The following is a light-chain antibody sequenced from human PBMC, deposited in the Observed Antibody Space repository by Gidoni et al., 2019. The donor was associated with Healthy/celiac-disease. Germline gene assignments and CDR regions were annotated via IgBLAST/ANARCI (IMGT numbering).Light chain of an antibody. CDR1: QDISNY. J-gene: IGKJ4*01. CDR3: QQYDNLLT. V-gene: IGKV1-33*01. CDR2: DAS. Sequence: IQMTQSPSSLSASVGDRVTITCQASQDISNYLNWYQQKPGKAPKLLIYDASNLEKGVPSRFSGSGDGTDFTFTISSLQPEDMATYYCQQYDNLLTFGGXTKVEIK.